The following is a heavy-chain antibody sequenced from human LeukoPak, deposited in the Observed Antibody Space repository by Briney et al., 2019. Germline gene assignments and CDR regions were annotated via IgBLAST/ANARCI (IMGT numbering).Heavy chain of an antibody. Sequence: TSETLSLTCTVSGGSISSGSYYWSWIRQHPRKGLEWIGYIYYSGSTYYNPSLKSRVTISIDTSKNQFSLKLSSVTAADTAVYYCARVVGSGSYYRFDYWGQGTLVTVSS. CDR1: GGSISSGSYY. CDR2: IYYSGST. D-gene: IGHD3-10*01. V-gene: IGHV4-31*03. J-gene: IGHJ4*02. CDR3: ARVVGSGSYYRFDY.